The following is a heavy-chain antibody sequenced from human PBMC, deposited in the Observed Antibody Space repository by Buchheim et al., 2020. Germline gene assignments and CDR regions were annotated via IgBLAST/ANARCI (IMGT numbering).Heavy chain of an antibody. V-gene: IGHV3-23*04. Sequence: EVQLVDSGGGLVQPGESLRLSCAASGFSFSGYAMSWVRQAPGKGLEWVSSISGSGATTFNADSVKGRFTIFRDNSKNMLYSKMNSLRAEDTAVYFCAKGSRGYTNYYFDYWGQGTL. CDR3: AKGSRGYTNYYFDY. CDR1: GFSFSGYA. CDR2: ISGSGATT. D-gene: IGHD4-11*01. J-gene: IGHJ4*02.